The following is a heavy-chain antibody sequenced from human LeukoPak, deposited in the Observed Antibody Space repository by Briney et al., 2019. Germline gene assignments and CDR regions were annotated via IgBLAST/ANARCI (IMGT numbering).Heavy chain of an antibody. CDR3: AKGGPRGLYYFDY. CDR1: GFTFTRNA. J-gene: IGHJ4*02. Sequence: GGSLRLSCAASGFTFTRNAMGWVRQAPGEGLEWVSLISADGGDTWYADSVKGRFTISRDTSKNSLYLQMISLRAEDTAVYYCAKGGPRGLYYFDYWGQGTLVTVSS. V-gene: IGHV3-23*01. CDR2: ISADGGDT. D-gene: IGHD3-10*01.